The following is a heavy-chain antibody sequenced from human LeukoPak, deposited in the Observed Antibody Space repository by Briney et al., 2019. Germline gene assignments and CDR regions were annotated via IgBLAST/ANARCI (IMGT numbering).Heavy chain of an antibody. D-gene: IGHD6-19*01. J-gene: IGHJ4*02. CDR2: VYGGGST. V-gene: IGHV3-53*01. CDR3: AKAGIGVVGYFDY. Sequence: PGGSLRLSCAASGFTVSSNYMSWVRQAPGKGLEWVSAVYGGGSTYYADSVKGRFTISRDNSKNTLYLQMNSLRDEDTALYYCAKAGIGVVGYFDYWGQGTLVTVSS. CDR1: GFTVSSNY.